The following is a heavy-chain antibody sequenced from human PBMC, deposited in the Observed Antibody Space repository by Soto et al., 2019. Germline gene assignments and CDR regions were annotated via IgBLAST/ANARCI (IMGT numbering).Heavy chain of an antibody. V-gene: IGHV3-21*01. Sequence: EVQLVESGGGLVKPGGSLRLSCAASGFTFSSYSMNWVRQAPGKGLEWVSSISSSSSYIYYADSVKGRFTISRDNAKNSLYLQMNSLSAEDTAVYYCASDTVLVPAAPRDAFDIWGQRTMVTVSS. CDR1: GFTFSSYS. CDR2: ISSSSSYI. CDR3: ASDTVLVPAAPRDAFDI. D-gene: IGHD2-2*01. J-gene: IGHJ3*02.